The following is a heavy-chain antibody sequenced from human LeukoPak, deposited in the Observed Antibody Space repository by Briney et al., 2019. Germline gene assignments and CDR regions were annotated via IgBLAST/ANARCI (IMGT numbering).Heavy chain of an antibody. CDR3: ARDSWDSSSWYQGFDY. J-gene: IGHJ4*02. V-gene: IGHV1-18*01. D-gene: IGHD6-13*01. CDR1: GYTFTSYG. CDR2: ISAYNGNT. Sequence: ASVKVSCKASGYTFTSYGISWVRQAPGQGLEWMGWISAYNGNTNYAQKLQGRVTMTTDTSTSTAYMELRSLRSDDTAVYNCARDSWDSSSWYQGFDYWGQGTLVTVSS.